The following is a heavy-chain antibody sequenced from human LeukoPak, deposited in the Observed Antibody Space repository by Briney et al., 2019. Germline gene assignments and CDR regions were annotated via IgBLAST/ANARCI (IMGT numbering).Heavy chain of an antibody. Sequence: WGSLRLSCAASGFTFSSHGMHWVRQAPGKGLEWVAVMAYDGSNEYYADSVKGRFTISRDNSKNTLYLQMNSLRTEDTAVYYCAKDRSSSWSFDYWGQGTLVTVSS. CDR3: AKDRSSSWSFDY. J-gene: IGHJ4*02. CDR1: GFTFSSHG. CDR2: MAYDGSNE. D-gene: IGHD6-13*01. V-gene: IGHV3-30*18.